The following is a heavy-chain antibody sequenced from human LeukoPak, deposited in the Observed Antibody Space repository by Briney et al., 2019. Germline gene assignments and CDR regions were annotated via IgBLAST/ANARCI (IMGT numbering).Heavy chain of an antibody. CDR1: GYTFTSYY. J-gene: IGHJ4*02. V-gene: IGHV1-46*01. Sequence: ASVKVSCKASGYTFTSYYMHWVRQAPGQGLERMGIINPSGGSTSYAQKFQGRVTMTRDTSTSTVYMELSSLRSEDTAVYYCASDAASGSPPDYWGQGTLVTVSS. D-gene: IGHD1-26*01. CDR3: ASDAASGSPPDY. CDR2: INPSGGST.